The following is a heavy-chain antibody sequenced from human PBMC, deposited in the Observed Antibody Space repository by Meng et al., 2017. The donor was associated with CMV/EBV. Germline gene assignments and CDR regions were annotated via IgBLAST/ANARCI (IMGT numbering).Heavy chain of an antibody. Sequence: SETLSLTCAVYGGSFSGYYWSWIRQPPGKGLEWIGEINHSGSTNYNPSLKSRVTISVDTSKNQFSLKLSSVTAADTAVYYCARGSGYSYGYYYYYYYGMDVWGQGTTVTVSS. D-gene: IGHD5-18*01. J-gene: IGHJ6*02. CDR1: GGSFSGYY. CDR3: ARGSGYSYGYYYYYYYGMDV. V-gene: IGHV4-34*01. CDR2: INHSGST.